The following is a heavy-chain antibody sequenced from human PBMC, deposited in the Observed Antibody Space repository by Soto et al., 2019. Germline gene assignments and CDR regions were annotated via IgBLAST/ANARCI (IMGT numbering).Heavy chain of an antibody. CDR3: ARTYYDFWSGYWRWFDP. CDR1: GGSISDYY. D-gene: IGHD3-3*01. V-gene: IGHV4-59*01. Sequence: SETLSLTCTVSGGSISDYYWSWIRQPPGKGLEWIGYIYYSGSTNYNPSLKSRVTISIDTCKNQFSLKLSSVTAADTAVYFCARTYYDFWSGYWRWFDPWGQGTLVTVSS. CDR2: IYYSGST. J-gene: IGHJ5*02.